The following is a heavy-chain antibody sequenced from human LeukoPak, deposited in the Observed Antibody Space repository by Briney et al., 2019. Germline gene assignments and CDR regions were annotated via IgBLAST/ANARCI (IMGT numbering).Heavy chain of an antibody. J-gene: IGHJ3*02. CDR3: ARRRIAAAGKFGAFDI. CDR1: GGSISSGGYS. V-gene: IGHV4-30-2*01. CDR2: INHSGST. D-gene: IGHD6-13*01. Sequence: PSQTLSLTCAVSGGSISSGGYSWSWIRQPPGKGLEWIGEINHSGSTNYHPSLKSRVTISVDTSKNQFSLKLSSVTAADTAVYYCARRRIAAAGKFGAFDIWGQGTMVTVSS.